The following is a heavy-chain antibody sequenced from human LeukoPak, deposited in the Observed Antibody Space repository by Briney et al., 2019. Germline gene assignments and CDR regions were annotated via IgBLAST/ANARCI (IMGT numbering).Heavy chain of an antibody. CDR2: ISAYNGNT. Sequence: ASVKVSCKASGYTFTSYGMSWVRQAPGQGLEWMGWISAYNGNTNYAQKLQGRVTMTTDTSTSTAYMELRSLRSDNTAVYYCARDVGLRYYYDSSGYNWGQGTLVTVSS. CDR1: GYTFTSYG. J-gene: IGHJ4*02. D-gene: IGHD3-22*01. CDR3: ARDVGLRYYYDSSGYN. V-gene: IGHV1-18*01.